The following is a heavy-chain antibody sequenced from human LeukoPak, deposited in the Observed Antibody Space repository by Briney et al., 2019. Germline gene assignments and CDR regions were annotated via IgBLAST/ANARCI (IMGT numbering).Heavy chain of an antibody. CDR2: ISGSGGTT. D-gene: IGHD2-2*01. CDR1: GFTFSSYD. V-gene: IGHV3-23*01. J-gene: IGHJ4*02. CDR3: AKDLRTSNYYYFDY. Sequence: GGSLRLSCAASGFTFSSYDMSWVRQAPGKGLEWVSAISGSGGTTYYADSVKGRFTISRDISKNTLYLQMNSLRAEDTAVYYCAKDLRTSNYYYFDYRGQGTLVTVSS.